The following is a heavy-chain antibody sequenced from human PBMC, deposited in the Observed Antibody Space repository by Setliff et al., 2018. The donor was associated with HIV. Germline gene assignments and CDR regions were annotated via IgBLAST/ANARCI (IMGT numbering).Heavy chain of an antibody. CDR3: AKQPGGHSFFDH. V-gene: IGHV4-59*11. J-gene: IGHJ4*02. D-gene: IGHD1-1*01. CDR2: IHHSGST. Sequence: PSETLSLTCTVSGDFSNIQWWTWMRQSPGLGLQRIGSIHHSGSTYYDPSLKNRVTLSVDTSNNQVSLTLTSVTAADTAVYYCAKQPGGHSFFDHWGQGILVTVSS. CDR1: GDFSNIQW.